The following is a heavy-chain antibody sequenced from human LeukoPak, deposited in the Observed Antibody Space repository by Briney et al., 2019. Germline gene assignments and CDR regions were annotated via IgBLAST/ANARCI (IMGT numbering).Heavy chain of an antibody. CDR3: AREDSGYDYSPFYF. CDR1: GGSISNYY. Sequence: SETLSLTCTVSGGSISNYYWSWIRQPPGKGLEWIGYIYYTGSTSYNPSLESRVTMSVDTSQNQFSLKLRAVTAAVTAVYYCAREDSGYDYSPFYFWGQGILVTVSS. J-gene: IGHJ4*02. D-gene: IGHD5-12*01. CDR2: IYYTGST. V-gene: IGHV4-59*01.